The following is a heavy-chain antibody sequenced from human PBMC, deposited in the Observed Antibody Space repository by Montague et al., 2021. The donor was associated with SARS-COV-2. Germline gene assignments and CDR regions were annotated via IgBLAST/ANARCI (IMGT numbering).Heavy chain of an antibody. CDR3: ARRPPTWCTNYYYYYGMDV. CDR1: GGSISSGSYY. CDR2: IYTSGST. Sequence: TLSLTCTVSGGSISSGSYYWSWIRQPAGKGLEWIGRIYTSGSTNYNPSLKSRVTISVDTSKNQFSLKLSSVTAADTAVYYCARRPPTWCTNYYYYYGMDVWGQGTTVTVSS. D-gene: IGHD2-8*02. V-gene: IGHV4-61*02. J-gene: IGHJ6*02.